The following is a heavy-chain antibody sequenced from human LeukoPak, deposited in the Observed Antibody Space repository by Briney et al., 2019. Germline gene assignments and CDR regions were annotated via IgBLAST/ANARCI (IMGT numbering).Heavy chain of an antibody. V-gene: IGHV4-31*03. J-gene: IGHJ4*02. CDR1: GGSISSGGYY. Sequence: SQTLSLTCTASGGSISSGGYYWSWIRQHPGKGLEWIGYIYYSGSTYYNPSLKSRVTISVDTSKNQFSLKLSSVTAADTAVYYCARAINDFWSGYPGYYFDYWGQGTLVTVSS. CDR2: IYYSGST. D-gene: IGHD3-3*01. CDR3: ARAINDFWSGYPGYYFDY.